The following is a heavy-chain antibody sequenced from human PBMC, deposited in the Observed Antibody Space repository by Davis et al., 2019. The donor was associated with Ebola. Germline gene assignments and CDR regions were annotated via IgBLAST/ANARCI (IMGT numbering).Heavy chain of an antibody. CDR3: AREAVTSLDY. CDR2: ISYDGSNK. V-gene: IGHV3-30-3*01. D-gene: IGHD4-17*01. J-gene: IGHJ4*02. Sequence: GESLKISCAASGFTFSSYAMHWVRQAPGKGLEWVAVISYDGSNKYYADSVKGRFTVSRDSSKNTLYLEMNSLRAEDTAVYYCAREAVTSLDYWGQGTLVTVSS. CDR1: GFTFSSYA.